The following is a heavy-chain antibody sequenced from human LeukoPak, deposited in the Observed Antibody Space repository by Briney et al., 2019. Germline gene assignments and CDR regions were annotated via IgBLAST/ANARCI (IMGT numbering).Heavy chain of an antibody. J-gene: IGHJ4*02. CDR3: ARTRFGGPYFDY. CDR2: IYYSGST. CDR1: GGSISTYY. D-gene: IGHD3-10*01. V-gene: IGHV4-59*01. Sequence: SETLSLTCTVSGGSISTYYWGWIRQPPGKGLEWIGYIYYSGSTNYNPSLKSRVTISLDTSKNQFSLKLSSVTAADTAVYYCARTRFGGPYFDYWGQGTLVTVSS.